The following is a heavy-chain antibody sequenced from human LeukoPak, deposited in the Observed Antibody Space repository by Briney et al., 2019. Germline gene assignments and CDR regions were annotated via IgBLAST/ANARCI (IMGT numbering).Heavy chain of an antibody. CDR3: AKVGIAAAGTDY. Sequence: GGSLRLSCAASGFTFSSYGMHWVRQAPGKGLEWVAVISYDGSNKYYADSVKGRFTISRDNSKNTLYLQMNSLRAEDTAVYYCAKVGIAAAGTDYWGQGTPVTVSS. CDR1: GFTFSSYG. D-gene: IGHD6-13*01. CDR2: ISYDGSNK. J-gene: IGHJ4*02. V-gene: IGHV3-30*18.